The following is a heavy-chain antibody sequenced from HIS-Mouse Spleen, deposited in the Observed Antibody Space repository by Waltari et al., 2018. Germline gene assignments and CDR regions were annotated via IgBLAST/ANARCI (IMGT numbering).Heavy chain of an antibody. Sequence: QLQLQESGPGLVKPSETLSLTCTVSGGSLRRSSYYCVWIRQPPGKGLEWIGSIYYSGSTYYNPSLKSRVTISVDTSKNQFSLKLSSVTAADTAVYYCASGGLRFLEWLFDYWGQGTLVTVSS. CDR1: GGSLRRSSYY. CDR3: ASGGLRFLEWLFDY. D-gene: IGHD3-3*01. CDR2: IYYSGST. V-gene: IGHV4-39*07. J-gene: IGHJ4*02.